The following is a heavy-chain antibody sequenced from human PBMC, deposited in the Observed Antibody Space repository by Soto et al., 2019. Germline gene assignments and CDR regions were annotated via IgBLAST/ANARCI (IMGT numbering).Heavy chain of an antibody. V-gene: IGHV1-69*01. D-gene: IGHD5-12*01. CDR2: IIPIFGTA. CDR1: GGTFSSYA. Sequence: QVQLVQSGAEVKKPGSSVKVSCKASGGTFSSYAISCVRQAPGHGLEWMGGIIPIFGTANYAQKFQGRVRITADESTSTVYMELSSLRSEDTAVYYCARSGVARAPFDYRGQGTLVTVSS. J-gene: IGHJ4*02. CDR3: ARSGVARAPFDY.